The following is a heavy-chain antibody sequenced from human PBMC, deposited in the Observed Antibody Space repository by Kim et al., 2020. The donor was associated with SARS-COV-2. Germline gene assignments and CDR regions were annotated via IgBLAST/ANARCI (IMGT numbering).Heavy chain of an antibody. V-gene: IGHV2-70*01. CDR3: ARIGCSGGSCSHYYGMDV. D-gene: IGHD2-15*01. CDR2: IDWDDDK. CDR1: GFSLSTSGMC. Sequence: SGPTLVKPTQTLTLTCTFSGFSLSTSGMCVSWIRQPPGKALEWLALIDWDDDKYYSTSLKTRLTISKDTSKNQVVLTMTNMDPVDTATYYCARIGCSGGSCSHYYGMDVWGQGTTVTVSS. J-gene: IGHJ6*02.